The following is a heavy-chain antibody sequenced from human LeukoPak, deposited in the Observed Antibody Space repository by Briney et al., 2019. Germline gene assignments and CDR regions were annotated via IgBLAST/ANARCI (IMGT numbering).Heavy chain of an antibody. Sequence: SETLSLTCAVYGGSFSGYYWSWIRQPPGKGLEWIGEINHSGSTNYNPSLKGRVTISVDTSKNQFSLKLSSVTAADTAVYYCARVHYDFWSGYLKIPNWFDPWGQGTLVTVSS. J-gene: IGHJ5*02. V-gene: IGHV4-34*01. CDR2: INHSGST. D-gene: IGHD3-3*01. CDR1: GGSFSGYY. CDR3: ARVHYDFWSGYLKIPNWFDP.